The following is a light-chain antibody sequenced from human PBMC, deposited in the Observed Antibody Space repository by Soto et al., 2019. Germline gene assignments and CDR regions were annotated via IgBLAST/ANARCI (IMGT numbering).Light chain of an antibody. CDR1: QTISSW. CDR2: KAS. Sequence: DIHMTQSPSTLSGSVGYIFTITCRASQTISSWLAWYQKKQGKAPKLLIYKASTLKSGVPSRLRGSGYGTELTITISSMKTDDFATYYCQHYNSYSEAFGQGTKVDI. V-gene: IGKV1-5*03. CDR3: QHYNSYSEA. J-gene: IGKJ1*01.